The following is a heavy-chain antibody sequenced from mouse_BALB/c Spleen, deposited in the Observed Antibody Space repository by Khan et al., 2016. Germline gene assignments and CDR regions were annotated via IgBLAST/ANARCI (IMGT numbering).Heavy chain of an antibody. J-gene: IGHJ2*01. Sequence: VQLQQSGAELVKPGASVKLSCTASGFNIKDTYMHWVKQRPEQGLEWIGRIDPAYGNTKYDPKFQGKATITADTSSHTAYLHLSSLTSEDTAVYYGARIDAWGKGTTLTVSS. CDR2: IDPAYGNT. V-gene: IGHV14-3*02. CDR1: GFNIKDTY. CDR3: ARIDA.